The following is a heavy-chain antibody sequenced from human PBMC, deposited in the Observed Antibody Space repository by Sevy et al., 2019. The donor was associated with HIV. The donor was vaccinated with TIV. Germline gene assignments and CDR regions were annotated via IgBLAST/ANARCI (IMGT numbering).Heavy chain of an antibody. J-gene: IGHJ4*02. D-gene: IGHD3-22*01. Sequence: GGSLRLSCAASGFTFSSYGMHWVRQAPGKGLEWVAVIWYDGCNKYYADSVKGRFTISRDNSKNTLYLQMNSLRAEDTAVYYCARDSPINYYDSSGYYAPFDYWGQGTLVTVSS. CDR2: IWYDGCNK. CDR3: ARDSPINYYDSSGYYAPFDY. CDR1: GFTFSSYG. V-gene: IGHV3-33*01.